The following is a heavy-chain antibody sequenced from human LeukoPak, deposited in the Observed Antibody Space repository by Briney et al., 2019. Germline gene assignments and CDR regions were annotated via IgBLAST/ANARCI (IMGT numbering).Heavy chain of an antibody. D-gene: IGHD6-19*01. J-gene: IGHJ4*02. Sequence: GESLQISCKGSGYSFTSYWIGWVRQMPGKGLEWMGIIYPGDSDTRYSPSFQGQVTISADKSISTAYLQWSSLKASDTAMYYCARWRGRAFGSWLGIDYFDYWGQGTLVTVSS. CDR2: IYPGDSDT. CDR3: ARWRGRAFGSWLGIDYFDY. V-gene: IGHV5-51*01. CDR1: GYSFTSYW.